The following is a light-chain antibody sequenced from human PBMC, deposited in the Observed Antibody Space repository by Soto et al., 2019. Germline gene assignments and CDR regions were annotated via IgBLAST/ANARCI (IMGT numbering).Light chain of an antibody. Sequence: DIVMTQSPDSLAVSLGERATSDCKSSQSVLFRYNNKNYLGWYQQKPGQPPKLLVYWTSTRESGLPHRFSGSLSVTDFTPTITSLQAGDAAIDYCQQYYGLPRTFGQGTKVDIK. CDR3: QQYYGLPRT. V-gene: IGKV4-1*01. CDR2: WTS. J-gene: IGKJ1*01. CDR1: QSVLFRYNNKNY.